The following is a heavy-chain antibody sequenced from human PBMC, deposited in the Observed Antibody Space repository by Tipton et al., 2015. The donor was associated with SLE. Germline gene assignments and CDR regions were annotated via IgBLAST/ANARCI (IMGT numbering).Heavy chain of an antibody. J-gene: IGHJ2*01. D-gene: IGHD6-19*01. Sequence: TLSLTCTVSGGSISSHYWSWIRQAPGKGLEWIGYISYSGSTNYNPSLTSRVTISADTSKNQFSLKLNSVTAADTAVYYCARGVRIAVVKGWYFDLWGRGTLVTVSS. V-gene: IGHV4-59*11. CDR1: GGSISSHY. CDR2: ISYSGST. CDR3: ARGVRIAVVKGWYFDL.